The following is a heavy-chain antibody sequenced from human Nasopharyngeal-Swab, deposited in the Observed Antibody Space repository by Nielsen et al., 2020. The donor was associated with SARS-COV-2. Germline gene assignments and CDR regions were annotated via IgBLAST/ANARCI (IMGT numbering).Heavy chain of an antibody. CDR1: GGSISSSSYY. CDR2: IYYSGST. D-gene: IGHD6-13*01. Sequence: SETLSLTCTVSGGSISSSSYYWGWIRQPPGKGLEWIGSIYYSGSTYYNPSLKSRVTISVDTSKNQFSLKLSSVTAADTAVYYCARQMYSSSWYSPYYYYGMDVWGQGTTVTASS. J-gene: IGHJ6*02. V-gene: IGHV4-39*01. CDR3: ARQMYSSSWYSPYYYYGMDV.